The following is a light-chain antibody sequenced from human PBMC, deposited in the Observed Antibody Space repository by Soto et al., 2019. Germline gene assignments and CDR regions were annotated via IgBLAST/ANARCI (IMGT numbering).Light chain of an antibody. J-gene: IGKJ4*01. Sequence: DIHMTQSPSSLSASVGDRVTITCRASQGISSWLAWYQQKPERAPKLLISAASTLQSGVPSRFSGSGSGTDFTLTISSLQPEDFATYYCQQYNSYPLTFGGGTKVEIK. CDR1: QGISSW. CDR3: QQYNSYPLT. V-gene: IGKV1D-16*01. CDR2: AAS.